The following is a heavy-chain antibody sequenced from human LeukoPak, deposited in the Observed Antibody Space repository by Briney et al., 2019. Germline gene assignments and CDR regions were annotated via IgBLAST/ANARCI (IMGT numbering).Heavy chain of an antibody. CDR2: IWYDGSNK. V-gene: IGHV3-33*01. J-gene: IGHJ4*02. D-gene: IGHD2-2*01. Sequence: GGSLRLSCAASGFTFSSYGMHWVRQAPGKGLEWVAVIWYDGSNKKYADSVKGRFTISRDNAKNSLFLQMNSLRAEDTAVYFCARNFNQLLSYWGQGTLVTVSS. CDR3: ARNFNQLLSY. CDR1: GFTFSSYG.